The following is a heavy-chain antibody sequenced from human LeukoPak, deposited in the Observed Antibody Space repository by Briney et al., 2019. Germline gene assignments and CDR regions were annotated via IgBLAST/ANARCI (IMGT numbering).Heavy chain of an antibody. CDR3: ARCYCSSTSCFSPPYYNYGMDV. D-gene: IGHD2-2*01. V-gene: IGHV1-18*01. J-gene: IGHJ6*02. CDR2: ISAYNGNT. Sequence: ASVKVSCKASGYTFTSYGISWVRQAPGQGLEWMGWISAYNGNTNYAQKLQGRVTMTTDTSTSTAYMELRSLRSDDTAVYYCARCYCSSTSCFSPPYYNYGMDVWGQGTTVTVSS. CDR1: GYTFTSYG.